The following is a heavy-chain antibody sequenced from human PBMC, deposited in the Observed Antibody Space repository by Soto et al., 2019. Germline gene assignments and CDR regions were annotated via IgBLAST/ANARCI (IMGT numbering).Heavy chain of an antibody. J-gene: IGHJ4*02. CDR2: VNAGSGYT. D-gene: IGHD4-17*01. CDR3: ASGLRGYFDN. Sequence: ASVKVSCKASGYSFTSYSMHWVRQAPGQRLEWLGWVNAGSGYTKYSQKFQGRVTLTRDTSATTAYMELSSLRSEDTAVYYCASGLRGYFDNGGKGTLVPVSS. V-gene: IGHV1-3*01. CDR1: GYSFTSYS.